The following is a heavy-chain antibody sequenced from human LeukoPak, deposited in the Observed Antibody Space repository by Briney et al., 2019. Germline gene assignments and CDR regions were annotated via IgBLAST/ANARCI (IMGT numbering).Heavy chain of an antibody. D-gene: IGHD7-27*01. CDR3: ARGFRGDNFDY. CDR1: GGSFSGYY. J-gene: IGHJ4*02. V-gene: IGHV4-34*01. Sequence: SETLSLTCAVCGGSFSGYYWSWIRQPPGKGLEWIGEINHSGSTNYNPSLKSRVAISVDTSKNQFSLKLSSVTAADTAVYFCARGFRGDNFDYWGQGTLVTVSS. CDR2: INHSGST.